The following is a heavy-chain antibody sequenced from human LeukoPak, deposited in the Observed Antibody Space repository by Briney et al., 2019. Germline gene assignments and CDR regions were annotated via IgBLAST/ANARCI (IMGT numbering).Heavy chain of an antibody. CDR1: GFRFSDHL. Sequence: GGSLRLSCAASGFRFSDHLMHWDRQTPNEGLVWVARINGDGHDTSYADSSGRFTISRDNTKNTLYLQMNSLRVEDTAVYFCARNWWGIDHWGPGAQVTVSS. V-gene: IGHV3-74*01. CDR3: ARNWWGIDH. CDR2: INGDGHDT. D-gene: IGHD2-15*01. J-gene: IGHJ4*02.